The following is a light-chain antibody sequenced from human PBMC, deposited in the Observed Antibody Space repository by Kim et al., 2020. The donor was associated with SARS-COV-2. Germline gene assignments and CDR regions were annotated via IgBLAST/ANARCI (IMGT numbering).Light chain of an antibody. V-gene: IGLV1-51*01. Sequence: GDRFTISCAGRTSNIGKNYVSWYQPLPGTTPNLLIYDNDKRPSGIPDRFYASKSGTSATLGITGLQTGDEADYYCGTWDSSLKIVVFGGGTQLTVL. CDR3: GTWDSSLKIVV. CDR2: DND. CDR1: TSNIGKNY. J-gene: IGLJ2*01.